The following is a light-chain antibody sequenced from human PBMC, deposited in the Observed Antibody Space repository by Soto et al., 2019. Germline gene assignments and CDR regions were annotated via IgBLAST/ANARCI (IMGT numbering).Light chain of an antibody. CDR3: SSYTSSSPLGVV. CDR1: SSDVGGYNY. Sequence: QSALTQPASVSGSPGQSITISCTGTSSDVGGYNYVSWYRQHPGKAPKLMIYDVSNRPSGVSNRFSGSKSGNTASLTISGLQAEDEADYYCSSYTSSSPLGVVFGGGTKLTVL. J-gene: IGLJ2*01. CDR2: DVS. V-gene: IGLV2-14*01.